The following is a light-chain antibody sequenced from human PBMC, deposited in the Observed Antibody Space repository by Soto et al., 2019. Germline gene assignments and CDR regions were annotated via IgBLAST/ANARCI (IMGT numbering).Light chain of an antibody. J-gene: IGLJ7*01. CDR3: GTWDSSRRGPYV. Sequence: QSVLTQPPSVSAAPGQTVTISCSGTSSTIGNNYVSWFQQVPGTAPKLLIYDNDKRPLGIPDRFSGSKSGTSATLGITGLQTGDEADYYCGTWDSSRRGPYVFGRGTQLTVL. CDR1: SSTIGNNY. V-gene: IGLV1-51*01. CDR2: DND.